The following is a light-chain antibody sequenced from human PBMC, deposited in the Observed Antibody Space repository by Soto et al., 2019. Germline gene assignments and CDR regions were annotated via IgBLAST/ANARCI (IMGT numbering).Light chain of an antibody. V-gene: IGLV2-11*01. CDR2: SVN. CDR3: CSYAGSYTYV. CDR1: SMDVGGHDY. J-gene: IGLJ1*01. Sequence: QSALTQPRSVSGSPGQSVTISCTGTSMDVGGHDYVSWYQQHPGKAPKLMISSVNRRPSGVPDRFSGSKSGNTASLTISGLQAEDEADYYCCSYAGSYTYVFGGGTKLTVL.